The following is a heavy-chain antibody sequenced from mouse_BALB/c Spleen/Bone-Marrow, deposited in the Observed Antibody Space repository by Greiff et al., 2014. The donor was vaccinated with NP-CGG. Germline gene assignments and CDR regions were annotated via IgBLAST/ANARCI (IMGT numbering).Heavy chain of an antibody. V-gene: IGHV5-9-4*01. D-gene: IGHD1-2*01. CDR1: GFTFSSYA. CDR2: ISSGGSYT. CDR3: ARQGLRLPNFDV. Sequence: EVKLVESGGGLVKPGGSLKLSCVASGFTFSSYAMSWVRQSPGKRLEWVAEISSGGSYTYYPDTVTGRFTISRDNAKNTLYLEMSSLRSEDTAMYYCARQGLRLPNFDVWGPGTTVTVSS. J-gene: IGHJ1*01.